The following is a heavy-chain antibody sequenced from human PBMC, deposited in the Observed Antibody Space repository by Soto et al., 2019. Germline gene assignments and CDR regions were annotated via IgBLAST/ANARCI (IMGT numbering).Heavy chain of an antibody. V-gene: IGHV3-33*01. J-gene: IGHJ4*02. CDR1: GFTFSSYG. CDR2: IWYDGSNK. CDR3: AAGCGGDCYSGDY. D-gene: IGHD2-21*02. Sequence: GGSLRLSCAASGFTFSSYGMHWVRQAPGKGLEWVAVIWYDGSNKYYADSVKGRFTISRDNSKNTLYLQMNSLRAEDTAVYYCAAGCGGDCYSGDYWGQGTLVTVSS.